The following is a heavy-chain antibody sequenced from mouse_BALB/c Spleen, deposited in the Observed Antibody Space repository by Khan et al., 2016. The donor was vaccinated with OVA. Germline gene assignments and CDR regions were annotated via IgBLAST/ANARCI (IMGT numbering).Heavy chain of an antibody. D-gene: IGHD3-1*01. CDR1: GYSITSSYF. V-gene: IGHV3-6*02. J-gene: IGHJ3*01. CDR2: IRYDGNS. Sequence: EVQLQESGPGLVKPSQSLSLTCSVTGYSITSSYFWNWIRQFPGNKLEWMGYIRYDGNSNYNPSLKNRISITRDTSKNQFFLKLNSVTPEDTATYYCARGGSSGPAWFAYWGQGTLVTVSA. CDR3: ARGGSSGPAWFAY.